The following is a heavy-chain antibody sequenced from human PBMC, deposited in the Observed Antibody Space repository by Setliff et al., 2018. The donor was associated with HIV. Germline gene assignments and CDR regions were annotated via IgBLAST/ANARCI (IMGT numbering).Heavy chain of an antibody. J-gene: IGHJ3*01. Sequence: LSLTCTVSGGSISTYYWSWIRQPPGKGLEWIGSIYFTGSSDNNPSLKSRVTLSVDTSKHQSSLKLSSVTAADTAVYYCARVQMAYAAFDVWGQGTMVT. V-gene: IGHV4-59*01. CDR1: GGSISTYY. CDR3: ARVQMAYAAFDV. D-gene: IGHD4-17*01. CDR2: IYFTGSS.